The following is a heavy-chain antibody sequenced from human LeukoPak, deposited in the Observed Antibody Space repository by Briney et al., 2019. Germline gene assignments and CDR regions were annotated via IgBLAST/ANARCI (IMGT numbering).Heavy chain of an antibody. J-gene: IGHJ5*02. Sequence: SETLSLTCTVSGGSMSTSGYYWGWIRQPPGKGLEWIGNVYYSGSTYYNPSIKSRVTISVDTSKNLLSLKLNSVTAADTAVYYCVRRPYASGMFDPWGQGTLVTVSS. CDR2: VYYSGST. CDR1: GGSMSTSGYY. D-gene: IGHD3-10*01. CDR3: VRRPYASGMFDP. V-gene: IGHV4-39*01.